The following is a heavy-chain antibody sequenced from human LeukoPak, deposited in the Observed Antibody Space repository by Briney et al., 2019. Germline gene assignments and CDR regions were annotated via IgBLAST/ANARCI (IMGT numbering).Heavy chain of an antibody. CDR3: ATSRGYSYVAFDY. Sequence: GGSLRLSCAASGFTFSTYSMNWVRQAPGKGLEWVSAISGSGGSTYYADSVKGRFTISRDNSKNTLYLQMNSLRAEDTAVYYCATSRGYSYVAFDYWGQGTLVTVSS. J-gene: IGHJ4*02. CDR2: ISGSGGST. CDR1: GFTFSTYS. D-gene: IGHD5-18*01. V-gene: IGHV3-23*01.